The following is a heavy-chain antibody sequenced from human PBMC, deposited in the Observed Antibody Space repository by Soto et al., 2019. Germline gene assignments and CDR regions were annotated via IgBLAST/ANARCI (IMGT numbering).Heavy chain of an antibody. CDR2: ISKDGSNT. Sequence: GGSLRLSCAASGFTFSRHAIHWFRQAPGKGLEWVAVISKDGSNTYYVDSVKGRFTISRDNSKNTLYLQMKSLGDEDTAVYYCVRSRSGAVADSFDYWGQGTQVTVS. J-gene: IGHJ4*02. D-gene: IGHD3-10*01. CDR1: GFTFSRHA. V-gene: IGHV3-30*04. CDR3: VRSRSGAVADSFDY.